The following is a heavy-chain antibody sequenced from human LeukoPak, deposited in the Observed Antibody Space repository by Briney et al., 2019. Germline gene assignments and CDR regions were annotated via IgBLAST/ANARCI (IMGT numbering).Heavy chain of an antibody. V-gene: IGHV4-59*12. CDR3: ARGRYYFDY. CDR2: IYYSGST. Sequence: SETLSLTCTVSGGSISSYYWSWIRQPPGKGLEWIGYIYYSGSTNYNPSLKSRVTISVDASKNQFSLKLSSVTAADTAVYYCARGRYYFDYWGQGTLVTVSS. CDR1: GGSISSYY. J-gene: IGHJ4*02.